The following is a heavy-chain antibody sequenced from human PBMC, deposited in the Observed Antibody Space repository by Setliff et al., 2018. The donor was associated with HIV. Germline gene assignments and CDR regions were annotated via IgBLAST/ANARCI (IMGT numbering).Heavy chain of an antibody. Sequence: PSETLSLTCTVSGASITSHYWSWIRQSPGRELEWIGYIYSTGSTNYNPSLQSRASISMDASKNKFSLKVTSVTSADTAVYYCAKGAGFYGDYTFDYWGQGNLVTVSS. CDR3: AKGAGFYGDYTFDY. CDR2: IYSTGST. CDR1: GASITSHY. D-gene: IGHD4-17*01. J-gene: IGHJ4*02. V-gene: IGHV4-59*11.